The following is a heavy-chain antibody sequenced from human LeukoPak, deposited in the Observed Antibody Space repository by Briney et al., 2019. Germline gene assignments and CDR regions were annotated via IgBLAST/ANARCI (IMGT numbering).Heavy chain of an antibody. D-gene: IGHD3-10*01. CDR2: INHSGST. CDR1: GGSFSGYY. Sequence: SETLSLTCAVYGGSFSGYYWSWIRQPPGKGLEWIGEINHSGSTNYNPSLKSRVTISVDTSKNQFSLKLSSVTAADTAVYYCARAPPYGSGSYKGMDVWGNGTTVTVSS. CDR3: ARAPPYGSGSYKGMDV. V-gene: IGHV4-34*01. J-gene: IGHJ6*04.